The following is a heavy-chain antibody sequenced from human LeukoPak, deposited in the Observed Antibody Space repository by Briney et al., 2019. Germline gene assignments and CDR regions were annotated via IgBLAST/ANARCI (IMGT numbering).Heavy chain of an antibody. CDR1: GLTFSSYG. V-gene: IGHV3-30*03. Sequence: PGGSLRLSCAASGLTFSSYGMHWVRQAPGKGLEWVAVISYDGSNKYYADSVKGRFTISRDNSKNTLYLQMNSLRAEDTAVYYCARDIEGDDYWGQGTLVTVSS. CDR3: ARDIEGDDY. D-gene: IGHD2-15*01. CDR2: ISYDGSNK. J-gene: IGHJ4*02.